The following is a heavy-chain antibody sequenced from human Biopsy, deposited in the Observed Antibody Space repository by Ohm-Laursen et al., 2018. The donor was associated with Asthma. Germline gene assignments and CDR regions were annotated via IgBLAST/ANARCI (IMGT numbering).Heavy chain of an antibody. CDR3: ARDPHNSYLASLRTKFNYYYYGMDV. CDR2: IIPIFGTT. D-gene: IGHD1-7*01. J-gene: IGHJ6*02. CDR1: GGTFSSYA. V-gene: IGHV1-69*13. Sequence: GASVKVSCKASGGTFSSYAISWVRQAPGQGLGWMGGIIPIFGTTNYAQKFQGRVTITADESTSTAYMELSSLRSEDTAVYYCARDPHNSYLASLRTKFNYYYYGMDVWGQGTTVTVSS.